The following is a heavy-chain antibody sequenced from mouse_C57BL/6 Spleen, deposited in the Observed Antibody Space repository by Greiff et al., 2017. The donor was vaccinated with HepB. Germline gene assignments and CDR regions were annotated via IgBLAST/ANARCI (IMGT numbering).Heavy chain of an antibody. V-gene: IGHV1-59*01. CDR3: ARSGGLPLYYYAMDY. CDR1: GYTFTSYW. Sequence: QVQLQQPGAELVRPGTSVKLSCKASGYTFTSYWMHWVKQRPGQGLEWIGVIDPSDSYTNYNQKFKGKATLTVDTSSSPAYMQLSSLTSEDSAVYYCARSGGLPLYYYAMDYWGQGTSVTVSS. D-gene: IGHD2-4*01. CDR2: IDPSDSYT. J-gene: IGHJ4*01.